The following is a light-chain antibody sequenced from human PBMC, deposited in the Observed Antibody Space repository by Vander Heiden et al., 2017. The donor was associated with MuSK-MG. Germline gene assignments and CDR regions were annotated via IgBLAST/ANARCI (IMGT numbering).Light chain of an antibody. Sequence: DIQTTQSPPSLSASVGDRVTITCRASQGISNYLAWYQQNPGKVPKLLIYDASTLQSGVPSRFSGSGSGTDFTLTISSLQPEDVATYYCQKYYSAPSTFGQGTKVEIK. CDR3: QKYYSAPST. J-gene: IGKJ1*01. V-gene: IGKV1-27*01. CDR2: DAS. CDR1: QGISNY.